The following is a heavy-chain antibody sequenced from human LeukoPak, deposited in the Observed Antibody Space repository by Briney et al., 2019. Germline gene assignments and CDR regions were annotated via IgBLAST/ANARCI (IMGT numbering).Heavy chain of an antibody. CDR2: VSGSGDAT. CDR1: GFTFTTYA. V-gene: IGHV3-23*01. Sequence: GGSLRLSCAASGFTFTTYAMIWVRRAPGKGLEWVSAVSGSGDATYYEDFVKGRFTISRDNSENTVYLQVNSLRAEDTALYYCAKDGAGCGGDCYSDYWGQGTLVTVSS. D-gene: IGHD2-21*02. J-gene: IGHJ4*02. CDR3: AKDGAGCGGDCYSDY.